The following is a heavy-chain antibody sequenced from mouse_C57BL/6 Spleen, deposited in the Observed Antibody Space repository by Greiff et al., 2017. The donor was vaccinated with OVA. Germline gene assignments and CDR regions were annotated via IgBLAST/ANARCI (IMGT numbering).Heavy chain of an antibody. D-gene: IGHD1-1*01. CDR2: ISNGGGST. V-gene: IGHV5-12*01. CDR3: ARGIYGNFDY. J-gene: IGHJ2*01. CDR1: GFTFSDYY. Sequence: DVMLVESGGGLVQPGGSLKLSCAASGFTFSDYYMYWVRQTPEKRLEWVAYISNGGGSTYYPDTVKGRFTISRDNAKNTLYLQMSRLKSEDTAMYYCARGIYGNFDYWGQGTTLTVAS.